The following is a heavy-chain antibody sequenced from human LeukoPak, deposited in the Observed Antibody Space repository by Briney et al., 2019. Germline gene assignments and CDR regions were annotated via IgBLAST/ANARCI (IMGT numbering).Heavy chain of an antibody. CDR1: GITFISAW. D-gene: IGHD3-3*01. V-gene: IGHV3-15*01. CDR2: IKSKTDGGTA. CDR3: ATALRGVGF. Sequence: GGSLRLSCAASGITFISAWMNCVRQAPGKGLEWVGRIKSKTDGGTAEHAAPVKGRFIISRDDSKNMLYLQMNSLNSDDTGVYYCATALRGVGFWGQGTLVTVPS. J-gene: IGHJ4*02.